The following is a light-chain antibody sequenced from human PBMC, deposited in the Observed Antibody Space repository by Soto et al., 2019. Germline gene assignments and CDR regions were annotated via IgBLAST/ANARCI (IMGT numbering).Light chain of an antibody. Sequence: IVLPPSPATLSLSPWERATLSCRASQSVSTYFAWYQQKPGQAPRLLIYDASNRASGIPARFSGSGSGSHFTLTIRSLDPEAFAVYYCQQRSNCPPVTFGGGTKGASK. J-gene: IGKJ4*01. V-gene: IGKV3-11*01. CDR2: DAS. CDR1: QSVSTY. CDR3: QQRSNCPPVT.